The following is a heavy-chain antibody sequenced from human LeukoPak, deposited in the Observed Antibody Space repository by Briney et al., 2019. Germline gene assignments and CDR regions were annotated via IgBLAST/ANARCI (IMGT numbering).Heavy chain of an antibody. V-gene: IGHV4-38-2*02. CDR2: FYYGRGT. J-gene: IGHJ4*02. Sequence: SETLSLTCTVSGYSITSGYYWAWIRRPPGGGLEWIGGFYYGRGTYYNPSLKSRINISVGTSKDQLSLNLSSVTAADSAIYYCVRGGGVAASVVGFWGRGTLVTVSS. CDR1: GYSITSGYY. D-gene: IGHD6-19*01. CDR3: VRGGGVAASVVGF.